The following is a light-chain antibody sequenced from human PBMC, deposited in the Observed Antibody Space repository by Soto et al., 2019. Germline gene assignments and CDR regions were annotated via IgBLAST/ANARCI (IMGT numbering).Light chain of an antibody. V-gene: IGLV2-14*01. CDR2: DVS. Sequence: QSALTQPASGYGSPGQSITISCTGTSSDVGGYNYVSWYQQHPGKAPKLMIYDVSNRPSGVSNRFSGSKSGNTASLTISGLQAEDEADYYCSSYTSSSTLYVFGTGTKVTVL. CDR3: SSYTSSSTLYV. CDR1: SSDVGGYNY. J-gene: IGLJ1*01.